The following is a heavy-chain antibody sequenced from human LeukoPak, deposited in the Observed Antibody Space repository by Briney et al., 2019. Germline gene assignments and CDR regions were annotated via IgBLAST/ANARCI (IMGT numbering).Heavy chain of an antibody. J-gene: IGHJ6*03. D-gene: IGHD1-1*01. Sequence: GGSLRLSCAASGFTFSNAWINWVRQAPGKGLEWVGRIKSKTDGGTTEYAAPVKGRFTISRDDSKNTLYLQMNSLKTEDTAVYHCSTGDNREGGDVGAKGTRVIFSS. CDR2: IKSKTDGGTT. CDR3: STGDNREGGDV. V-gene: IGHV3-15*07. CDR1: GFTFSNAW.